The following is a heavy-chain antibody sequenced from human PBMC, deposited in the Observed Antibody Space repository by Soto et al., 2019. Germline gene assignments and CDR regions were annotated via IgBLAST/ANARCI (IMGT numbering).Heavy chain of an antibody. CDR2: ISAYNGNT. Sequence: ASVKVSCKASGYTFTSYGISWVRQAPGQGLEWMGWISAYNGNTNYAQKLQGRVTMTTDTSTSTAYMELRSLRSDDTAVYYCARDRALRFLEWSTEKFDYWGQGTLVTVSS. J-gene: IGHJ4*02. V-gene: IGHV1-18*01. CDR1: GYTFTSYG. CDR3: ARDRALRFLEWSTEKFDY. D-gene: IGHD3-3*01.